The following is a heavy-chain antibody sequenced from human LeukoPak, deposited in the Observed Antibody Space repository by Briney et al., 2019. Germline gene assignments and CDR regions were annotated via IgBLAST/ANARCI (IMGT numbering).Heavy chain of an antibody. D-gene: IGHD2-2*01. J-gene: IGHJ4*02. CDR3: ANWYCSSTSCYVD. CDR1: GYTFTGYY. V-gene: IGHV1-2*06. Sequence: ASVKVPCXASGYTFTGYYMHWVRQAPGQGLEWMGRINPNSGGTNYAQKLQGRVTMTRDTSISTAYMELSRLRSDDTAVYYCANWYCSSTSCYVDWGQGTLVTVSS. CDR2: INPNSGGT.